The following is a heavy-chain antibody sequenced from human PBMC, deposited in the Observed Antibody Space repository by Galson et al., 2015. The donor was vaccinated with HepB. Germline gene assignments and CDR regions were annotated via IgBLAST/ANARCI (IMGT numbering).Heavy chain of an antibody. CDR3: TKDAGYSSGHYDY. V-gene: IGHV3-23*01. J-gene: IGHJ4*02. CDR2: ISGSGGST. CDR1: GFTFSSYA. D-gene: IGHD6-25*01. Sequence: SLRLSCAASGFTFSSYAMSWVRQAPGKGLEWVSAISGSGGSTYYADSVKGRSTISRDNSKNTLYLQMNSLRAEDTAVYYCTKDAGYSSGHYDYWGQGTLVTVSS.